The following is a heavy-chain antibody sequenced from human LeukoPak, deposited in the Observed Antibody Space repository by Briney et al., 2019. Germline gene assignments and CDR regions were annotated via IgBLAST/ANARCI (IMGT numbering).Heavy chain of an antibody. V-gene: IGHV4-38-2*02. J-gene: IGHJ4*02. CDR3: ARAQGPLDY. Sequence: SETLSLTCTVSGYSISGLYYWAWIRQPPGRGLEWIGNIFHSQTTYYNPSLQSRVTISVDTSKNQFSLKLSSVTAADTAVYYCARAQGPLDYWGQGTLVTVSS. CDR2: IFHSQTT. CDR1: GYSISGLYY.